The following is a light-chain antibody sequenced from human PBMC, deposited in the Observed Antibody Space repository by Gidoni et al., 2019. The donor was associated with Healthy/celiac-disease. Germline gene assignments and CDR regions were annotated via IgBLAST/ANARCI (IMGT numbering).Light chain of an antibody. V-gene: IGKV3-11*01. CDR2: DAS. CDR3: QQRSNWPPTWT. CDR1: QCVSSY. Sequence: EIVLTQSPATLSLSPGERATLSCRASQCVSSYLAWYQQKPGQAPRLLIHDASNRATGIPARFSGSGSGTDFTLTISSLEPEDFAVYYCQQRSNWPPTWTFGQGTKVEIK. J-gene: IGKJ1*01.